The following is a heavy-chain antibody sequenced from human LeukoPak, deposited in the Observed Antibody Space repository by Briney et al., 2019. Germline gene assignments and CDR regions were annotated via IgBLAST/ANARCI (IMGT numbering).Heavy chain of an antibody. CDR3: AREVRAYGGYSQSDY. CDR1: GFSFSSHS. Sequence: GGSLRLSCAASGFSFSSHSMNWVRQAPGKGLEWVSSISSSSSYIYYADSVKGRFTISRHNAKNSLYLQMNTLRVEETAVYYCAREVRAYGGYSQSDYWGQGTLVTVSS. J-gene: IGHJ4*02. CDR2: ISSSSSYI. V-gene: IGHV3-21*01. D-gene: IGHD5-12*01.